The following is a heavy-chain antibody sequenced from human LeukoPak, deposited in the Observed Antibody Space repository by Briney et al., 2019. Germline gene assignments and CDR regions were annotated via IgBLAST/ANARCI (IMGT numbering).Heavy chain of an antibody. Sequence: GESLKISCKTSGYSFTSYWIHWVRQMPGKELEWMGSIYPGNSDTRYSPSFQGQVTISADKSISTAYLQWSSLKASDTAMYYCARRSTGYSYGHFDYWGQGTLVTVSS. CDR2: IYPGNSDT. D-gene: IGHD5-18*01. CDR3: ARRSTGYSYGHFDY. CDR1: GYSFTSYW. V-gene: IGHV5-51*01. J-gene: IGHJ4*02.